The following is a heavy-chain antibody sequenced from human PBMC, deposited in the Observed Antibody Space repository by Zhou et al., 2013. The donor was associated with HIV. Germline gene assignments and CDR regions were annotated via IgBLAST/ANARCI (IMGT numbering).Heavy chain of an antibody. CDR3: ARAIKDCSSTSCYDPAFDI. CDR2: MNPNSGNT. J-gene: IGHJ3*02. D-gene: IGHD2-2*01. Sequence: QVQLVQSGAEVKKPGASVKVSCKASGYTFTSYDINWVRQATGQGLEWMGWMNPNSGNTGYAQKFQGRVTMTRNTSISTAYMELSSLRSEDTAVYYCARAIKDCSSTSCYDPAFDIWGQGTMVTVSS. V-gene: IGHV1-8*01. CDR1: GYTFTSYD.